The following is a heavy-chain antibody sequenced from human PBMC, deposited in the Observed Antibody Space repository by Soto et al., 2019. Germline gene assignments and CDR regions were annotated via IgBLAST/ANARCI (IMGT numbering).Heavy chain of an antibody. V-gene: IGHV1-2*02. J-gene: IGHJ6*02. CDR1: GFTFSAYY. D-gene: IGHD6-13*01. CDR3: ARSLLDEYSSSWRSAYYGMDV. Sequence: ASVKVSCKASGFTFSAYYIYWVRQAPGQGLEWIGWINPNSGGKNNAQKFQGRVTMTRDTSTSTVYMELSALISDDTAVYYCARSLLDEYSSSWRSAYYGMDVWGQGTTVTVSS. CDR2: INPNSGGK.